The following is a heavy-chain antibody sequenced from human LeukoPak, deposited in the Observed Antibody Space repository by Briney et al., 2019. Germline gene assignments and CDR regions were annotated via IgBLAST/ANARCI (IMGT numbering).Heavy chain of an antibody. D-gene: IGHD1-26*01. V-gene: IGHV1-2*06. CDR1: GYTFTGYY. J-gene: IGHJ4*02. Sequence: GASVKVSCKASGYTFTGYYMHWVRQAPGQGLEWMGRINPNSGGTNYAQKFQGRVTMTGDTSISTAYMELSRLRSDDTAVYYCSIVGATTRYYFDYWGQGTLVTVSS. CDR2: INPNSGGT. CDR3: SIVGATTRYYFDY.